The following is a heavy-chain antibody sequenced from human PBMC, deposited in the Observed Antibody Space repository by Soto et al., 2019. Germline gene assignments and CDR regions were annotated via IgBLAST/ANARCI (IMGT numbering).Heavy chain of an antibody. CDR2: ISYDGSNK. Sequence: QVQLVESGGGVVQPGRSLRLSCAASGFTFSSYGMHWVRQAPGKGLEWVAVISYDGSNKYYADSVKGRFTISRDNSKNTLYLQMNSLRAEDTAVYYCAKDQAVATLYYYYGMDVWGPGTTVTVSS. CDR1: GFTFSSYG. D-gene: IGHD6-19*01. CDR3: AKDQAVATLYYYYGMDV. V-gene: IGHV3-30*18. J-gene: IGHJ6*02.